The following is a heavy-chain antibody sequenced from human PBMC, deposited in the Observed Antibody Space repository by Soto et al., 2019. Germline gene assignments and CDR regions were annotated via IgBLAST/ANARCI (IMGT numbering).Heavy chain of an antibody. CDR3: AQDRGWGVVSPSHDS. CDR2: IRASGEQT. Sequence: EVQLLESGGGLVQPGGSLRVSCATSGFTFKNFVMSWVRQAPGKGLEWVAAIRASGEQTFYADSVKGRFPISRDNSKNMLFLLMNSLRDDDTALYFCAQDRGWGVVSPSHDSWGQGTLVTVSS. V-gene: IGHV3-23*01. D-gene: IGHD2-21*01. J-gene: IGHJ4*02. CDR1: GFTFKNFV.